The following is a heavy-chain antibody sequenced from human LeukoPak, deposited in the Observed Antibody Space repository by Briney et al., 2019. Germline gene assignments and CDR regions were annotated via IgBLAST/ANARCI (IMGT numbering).Heavy chain of an antibody. CDR1: GGTFSSYA. V-gene: IGHV1-69*04. Sequence: ASVKVSCKASGGTFSSYAISWVRQAPGQGLEWMGRIIPILGIANYAQKFQGRVTITADKSTSTAYMELSSLRSEDTAVYYCARVVLDGSYGYYYGMDVWGQGTTVTVSS. CDR3: ARVVLDGSYGYYYGMDV. D-gene: IGHD1-26*01. J-gene: IGHJ6*02. CDR2: IIPILGIA.